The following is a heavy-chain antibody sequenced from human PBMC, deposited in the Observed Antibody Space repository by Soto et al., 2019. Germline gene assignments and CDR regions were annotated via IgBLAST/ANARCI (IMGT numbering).Heavy chain of an antibody. J-gene: IGHJ6*02. CDR2: ISYDGSNK. V-gene: IGHV3-30*18. Sequence: GGSLRLSCAASGFTFSSYGMHWVRQAPGKGLEWVAVISYDGSNKYYADSVKGRFTISRDNSKNTLYVQMNSLRGEDTAVYYCAKDSEAYCGGDCHVYYYGMDVWGQGTTVTVSS. D-gene: IGHD2-21*02. CDR1: GFTFSSYG. CDR3: AKDSEAYCGGDCHVYYYGMDV.